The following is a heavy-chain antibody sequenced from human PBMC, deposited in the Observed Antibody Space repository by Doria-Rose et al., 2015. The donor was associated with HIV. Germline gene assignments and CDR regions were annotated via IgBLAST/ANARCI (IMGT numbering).Heavy chain of an antibody. Sequence: SGPVLVKPTETLTLTCTVSGVSLSSPGMGVSWIRQPPGKALEWLVKIFSDDERFYKTSLKSRLTISRGTSKSQVVLTMTDMDPVDTATYYCARIKSSRWYHKYYFDFWGQGTLVIVSA. CDR2: IFSDDER. CDR1: GVSLSSPGMG. D-gene: IGHD6-13*01. V-gene: IGHV2-26*01. CDR3: ARIKSSRWYHKYYFDF. J-gene: IGHJ4*02.